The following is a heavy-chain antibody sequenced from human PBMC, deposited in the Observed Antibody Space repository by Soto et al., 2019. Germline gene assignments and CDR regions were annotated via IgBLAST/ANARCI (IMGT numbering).Heavy chain of an antibody. V-gene: IGHV1-18*01. CDR1: GYTFTSYG. CDR2: ISAYNGNT. D-gene: IGHD3-3*01. J-gene: IGHJ6*04. CDR3: ARDEYLRGYDFLIGYSPHRPSGADSGRAF. Sequence: ASAEVCCKASGYTFTSYGISWVRQDPGQGLEWMGWISAYNGNTNYAQKLQGRVTMTTDTSTSTAYMELKSLRSDDTAVYYCARDEYLRGYDFLIGYSPHRPSGADSGRAFWGNGSTVTGSS.